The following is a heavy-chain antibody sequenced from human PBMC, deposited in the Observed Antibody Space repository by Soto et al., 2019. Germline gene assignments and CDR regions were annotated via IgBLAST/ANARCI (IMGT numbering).Heavy chain of an antibody. D-gene: IGHD3-10*01. CDR3: ARGLGYHGSGSEEFDY. Sequence: SETLSLTCTVSGGSISSGDYYWSWIRQPPGKGLEWIGYIYYSGDTHYNPSLKSRITMSVDTSKKQFSLNLSSVTAADTAVYYCARGLGYHGSGSEEFDYWGQGTLVTVSS. CDR2: IYYSGDT. V-gene: IGHV4-30-4*01. J-gene: IGHJ4*02. CDR1: GGSISSGDYY.